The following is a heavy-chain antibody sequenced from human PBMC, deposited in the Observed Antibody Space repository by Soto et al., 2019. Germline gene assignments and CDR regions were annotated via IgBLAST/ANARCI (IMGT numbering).Heavy chain of an antibody. D-gene: IGHD2-15*01. V-gene: IGHV3-74*01. CDR1: GFTFSSYW. J-gene: IGHJ4*02. CDR3: VRTSLVVAAATREDY. CDR2: INSDGSST. Sequence: EVQLVESGGGLVQPGGSLRLSCAASGFTFSSYWMHWLRQAPGKGLVWFSRINSDGSSTSYADSVKGRFTISRDNAKNTLYLQMNSLRAEDTAVYYCVRTSLVVAAATREDYWGQGTLVTVSS.